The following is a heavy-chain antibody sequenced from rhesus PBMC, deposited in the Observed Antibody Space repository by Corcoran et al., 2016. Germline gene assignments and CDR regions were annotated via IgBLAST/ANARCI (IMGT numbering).Heavy chain of an antibody. J-gene: IGHJ4*01. CDR2: INGNSGST. V-gene: IGHV4-80*01. CDR1: GGSFSSYW. Sequence: QVQLQESGPGLVKPSETLSLTCAVSGGSFSSYWWSWIRQPPGKGLEWIGEINGNSGSTNYNPSRKSRVTISKDASKNHFSLKLSSVTAADTAVYYCARVLYYNIWTGYYPKYFDYWGQGVLVTVS. CDR3: ARVLYYNIWTGYYPKYFDY. D-gene: IGHD3-3*01.